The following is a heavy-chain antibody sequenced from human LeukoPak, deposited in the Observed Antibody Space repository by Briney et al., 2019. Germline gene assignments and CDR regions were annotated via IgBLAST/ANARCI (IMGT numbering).Heavy chain of an antibody. CDR3: ARDSRSSGYYYGA. D-gene: IGHD3-22*01. CDR1: GGTFSSYA. J-gene: IGHJ5*02. Sequence: GSSVKVSCKASGGTFSSYAISWVRQAPGQGLEWMGGIIPIFGTANYAQKFQGRVTMTRDTSTSTVYMELSSLRSEDTAVYYCARDSRSSGYYYGAWGQGTLVTVSS. V-gene: IGHV1-69*05. CDR2: IIPIFGTA.